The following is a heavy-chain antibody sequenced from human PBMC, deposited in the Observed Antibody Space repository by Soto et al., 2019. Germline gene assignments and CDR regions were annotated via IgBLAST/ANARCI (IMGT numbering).Heavy chain of an antibody. CDR2: MYHSGST. V-gene: IGHV4-4*02. D-gene: IGHD3-10*01. J-gene: IGHJ4*02. CDR3: ARASASSMLRGVIID. CDR1: GGSISSDNW. Sequence: SETLSLTCAFSGGSISSDNWWTWVRQPPGKGLEWFGEMYHSGSTNYSPSLKSRVTILVDKSKNQFSLKLTSVTAADTALYYCARASASSMLRGVIIDWGQGTLVTVSS.